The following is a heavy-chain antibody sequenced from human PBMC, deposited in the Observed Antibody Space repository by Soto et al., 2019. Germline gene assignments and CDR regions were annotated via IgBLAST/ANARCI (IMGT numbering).Heavy chain of an antibody. Sequence: QVQLVESGGGVVQPGKSLRLSCAASGFTFSSHAMHWVRQAPGEGLEWVAVISYDGNNQYYADSVKGRFTISTDNSKNTLYPEMAGMRVVGTAVYYCGRDRTYCPGGTCHTAGWIDYWGPGTLVNVSS. CDR1: GFTFSSHA. CDR3: GRDRTYCPGGTCHTAGWIDY. V-gene: IGHV3-30-3*01. CDR2: ISYDGNNQ. J-gene: IGHJ4*02. D-gene: IGHD2-8*02.